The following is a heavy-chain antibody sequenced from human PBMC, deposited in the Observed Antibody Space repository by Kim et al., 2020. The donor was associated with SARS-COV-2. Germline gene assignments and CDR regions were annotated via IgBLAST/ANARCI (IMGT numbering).Heavy chain of an antibody. CDR2: DGSDK. D-gene: IGHD1-26*01. J-gene: IGHJ4*02. CDR3: ARGGKIY. Sequence: DGSDKYYVDSVKGRFTLSRDNAKNSLYLQMNSLRADDTAVYYCARGGKIYWGQGTLVTVSS. V-gene: IGHV3-7*03.